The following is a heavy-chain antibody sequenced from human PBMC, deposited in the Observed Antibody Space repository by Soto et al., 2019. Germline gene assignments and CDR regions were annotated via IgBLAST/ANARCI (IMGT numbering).Heavy chain of an antibody. CDR1: GFTFSSYA. Sequence: GGSLRLSCAASGFTFSSYAMSWVRQAPGKGLEWVSAISGSGGSTYYADSVKGRFTISRDNSKNTPYLQMNSLRAEDTAVYYCVHPIAARLGSHRPRYYYYGMDVWGQGTTVTVSS. CDR2: ISGSGGST. CDR3: VHPIAARLGSHRPRYYYYGMDV. J-gene: IGHJ6*02. D-gene: IGHD6-6*01. V-gene: IGHV3-23*01.